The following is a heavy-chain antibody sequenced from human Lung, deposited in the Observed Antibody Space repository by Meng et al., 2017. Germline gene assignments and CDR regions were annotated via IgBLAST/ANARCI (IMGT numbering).Heavy chain of an antibody. CDR3: ARGVDITVTKYHFGY. CDR1: GFTFSTYG. CDR2: VNSGSNYI. V-gene: IGHV3-21*01. D-gene: IGHD4-17*01. Sequence: EVQLVEAGGGLVKPGGSLRCSCAASGFTFSTYGMNRVRQAPGKGREWISSVNSGSNYIYYAHSVKGRFTISRDSGKNSVYLQMNSLRAEDTAVYYCARGVDITVTKYHFGYWGQGILVTVSS. J-gene: IGHJ4*02.